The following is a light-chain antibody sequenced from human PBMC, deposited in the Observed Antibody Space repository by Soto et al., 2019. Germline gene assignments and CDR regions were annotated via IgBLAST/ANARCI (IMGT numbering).Light chain of an antibody. V-gene: IGKV1-27*01. J-gene: IGKJ4*02. CDR2: AAS. Sequence: DIQMTQSPSSLSASVGDRVTITCRASQGISNYLAWYQQIPGKVPKLLISAASTLPSGVPSRFSGSGSGTDFTLTISSLQPEYAATYFCQKYTYVSAFGGGTKVEIK. CDR3: QKYTYVSA. CDR1: QGISNY.